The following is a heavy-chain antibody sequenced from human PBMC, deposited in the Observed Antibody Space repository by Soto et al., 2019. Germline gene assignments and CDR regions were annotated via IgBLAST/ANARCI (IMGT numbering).Heavy chain of an antibody. CDR3: ARGTFTYYYDSSDDY. CDR1: GYTFTSYD. CDR2: MDPNSGNT. V-gene: IGHV1-8*01. J-gene: IGHJ4*02. Sequence: QVQLVQSGAEVKKHGASVKVSCKASGYTFTSYDINWVRQATGQGLEWMGWMDPNSGNTGYAQKFQGRVTMTRNTSTSTAYMELSSLRSKDTAVYYCARGTFTYYYDSSDDYWGQGTLVTVSS. D-gene: IGHD3-22*01.